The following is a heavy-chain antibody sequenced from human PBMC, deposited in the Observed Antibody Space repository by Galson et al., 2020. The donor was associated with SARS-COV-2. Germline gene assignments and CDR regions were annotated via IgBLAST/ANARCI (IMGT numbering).Heavy chain of an antibody. V-gene: IGHV3-48*03. J-gene: IGHJ6*02. CDR2: ISSSGDMI. CDR1: GFTLSPYE. D-gene: IGHD6-19*01. Sequence: GGSLSLSCAASGFTLSPYEMNWVRQAPGKGLEWLSYISSSGDMIYYADSVKGRFTISRDNAKNSLFLQMNSLRAEDTAIYYCARSGYTTGWTAGYGMDVWGQGTTVTVSS. CDR3: ARSGYTTGWTAGYGMDV.